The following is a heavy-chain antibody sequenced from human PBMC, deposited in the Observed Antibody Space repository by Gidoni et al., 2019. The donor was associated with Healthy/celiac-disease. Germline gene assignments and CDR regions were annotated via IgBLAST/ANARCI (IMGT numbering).Heavy chain of an antibody. V-gene: IGHV4-59*08. CDR1: GGSISSYY. CDR2: IYYSGST. J-gene: IGHJ6*02. Sequence: QVQLQESGPGLVQPSETLSLTCTVSGGSISSYYWSWIRQPPGKGLEWIGYIYYSGSTNYNPSLKSRVTISVDTSKNQFSLKLSSVTAADTAVYYCATGYSSGWYSDYGMDVWGQGTTVTVSS. CDR3: ATGYSSGWYSDYGMDV. D-gene: IGHD6-19*01.